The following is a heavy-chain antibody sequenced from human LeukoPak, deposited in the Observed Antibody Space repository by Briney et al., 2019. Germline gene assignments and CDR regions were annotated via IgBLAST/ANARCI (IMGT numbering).Heavy chain of an antibody. D-gene: IGHD3-10*01. Sequence: PGGSLRLSCAASGFTVSSNYMSWVRQAPGKGLEWVSVIYSGGSTYYADSEKGRFTISRDNSKNTLYLQMNSLRAEDTAVYYCARAQYYYGSGDLNWGQGTTVTVSS. CDR3: ARAQYYYGSGDLN. CDR1: GFTVSSNY. CDR2: IYSGGST. V-gene: IGHV3-66*01. J-gene: IGHJ6*02.